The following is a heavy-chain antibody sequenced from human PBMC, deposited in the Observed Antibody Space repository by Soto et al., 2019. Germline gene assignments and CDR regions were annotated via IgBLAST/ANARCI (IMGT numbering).Heavy chain of an antibody. Sequence: GESLKISCAASGFTFSSYAMSWVRQAPGKGLEWVSAISGSGGSTYYADSVKGRFNISRDNSKNTLYLQMNSLRAEDTAVYYCAKMDSSGWYFDYWGQGTLVTVSS. CDR2: ISGSGGST. CDR1: GFTFSSYA. J-gene: IGHJ4*02. D-gene: IGHD6-19*01. V-gene: IGHV3-23*01. CDR3: AKMDSSGWYFDY.